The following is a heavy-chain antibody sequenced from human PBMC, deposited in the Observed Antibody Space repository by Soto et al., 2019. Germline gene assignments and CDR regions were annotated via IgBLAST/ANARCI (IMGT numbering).Heavy chain of an antibody. D-gene: IGHD2-15*01. Sequence: SETLSLTCAVSGLFISSGNYWGWIRKPPGKGLEWIGSIFHGGNTYYNPSLKSRVTISVDMSKNQFSLKLNSVTAADTAVYYCARARWYDAFDVWGQGTVVTVSS. V-gene: IGHV4-38-2*01. CDR1: GLFISSGNY. CDR2: IFHGGNT. J-gene: IGHJ3*01. CDR3: ARARWYDAFDV.